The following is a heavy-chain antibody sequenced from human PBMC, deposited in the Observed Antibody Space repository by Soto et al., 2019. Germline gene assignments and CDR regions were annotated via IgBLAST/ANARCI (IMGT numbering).Heavy chain of an antibody. V-gene: IGHV1-69*13. CDR3: AREGSGYNF. CDR1: GGRFSNFG. Sequence: GASVKVCLKTYGGRFSNFGISLVRQAPGQGLEWMGGIVPVFGRPNYAQRFRGRLTITADESTSTGYMELISLRSDDTAVYYCAREGSGYNFWGQGTKVTVSS. D-gene: IGHD5-12*01. CDR2: IVPVFGRP. J-gene: IGHJ4*02.